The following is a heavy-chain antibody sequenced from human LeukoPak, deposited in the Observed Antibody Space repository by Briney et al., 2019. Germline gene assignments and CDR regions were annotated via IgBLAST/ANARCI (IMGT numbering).Heavy chain of an antibody. Sequence: ASVKVSCKASGYTFTNYAITWVRQAPGQGPEWMGRISAYNGITNYAQKVQGRVTLTTDTSTTTAYMELRSLTSDDTAVYYCARIRTSDIAVAFPDYWGQGTLVTVSS. CDR1: GYTFTNYA. V-gene: IGHV1-18*01. CDR3: ARIRTSDIAVAFPDY. D-gene: IGHD6-19*01. CDR2: ISAYNGIT. J-gene: IGHJ4*02.